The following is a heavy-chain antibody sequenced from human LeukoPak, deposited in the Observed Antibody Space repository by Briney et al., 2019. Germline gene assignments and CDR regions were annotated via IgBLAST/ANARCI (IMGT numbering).Heavy chain of an antibody. CDR1: GFTFSGSA. Sequence: GGSLRLSCAASGFTFSGSAMHWVRQASGKGLEWVGRIRSKANSYATAYAASVKGRFTISRDDSKNTAYLQMNSLKTEDTAVYYCTRVVIMPVPYYYYGMDVWGQGTTVTVSS. CDR2: IRSKANSYAT. J-gene: IGHJ6*02. V-gene: IGHV3-73*01. CDR3: TRVVIMPVPYYYYGMDV. D-gene: IGHD3-3*01.